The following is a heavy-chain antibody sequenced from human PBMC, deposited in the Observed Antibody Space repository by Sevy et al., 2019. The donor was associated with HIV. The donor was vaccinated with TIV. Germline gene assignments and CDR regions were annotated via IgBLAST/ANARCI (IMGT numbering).Heavy chain of an antibody. J-gene: IGHJ4*02. CDR1: GFTFSSYE. D-gene: IGHD3-22*01. Sequence: GGSLRLSCAASGFTFSSYEMNWVRQAPGKGLEWVSYISSSGSTIYYAESVKGRFTISRDNAKNSLYLQMHSLRAEDTAVYYCARVFEPITMIVVVAIDYWGQGTLVTVSS. CDR3: ARVFEPITMIVVVAIDY. V-gene: IGHV3-48*03. CDR2: ISSSGSTI.